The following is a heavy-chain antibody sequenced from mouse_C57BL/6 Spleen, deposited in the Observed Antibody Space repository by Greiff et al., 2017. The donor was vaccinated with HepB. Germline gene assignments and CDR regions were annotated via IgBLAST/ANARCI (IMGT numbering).Heavy chain of an antibody. V-gene: IGHV5-6*02. D-gene: IGHD2-4*01. CDR3: GRRGYDYDDWFAY. CDR2: ISSGGSYT. CDR1: GFTFSSYG. Sequence: DVQLVESGGDLVKPGGSLKLSCAASGFTFSSYGMSWVRQTPDERLEWVATISSGGSYTYYPDSVKGRFTISRDNAKNTLYLQMSRLKSEDTAMYYCGRRGYDYDDWFAYWGQGTLVTVSA. J-gene: IGHJ3*01.